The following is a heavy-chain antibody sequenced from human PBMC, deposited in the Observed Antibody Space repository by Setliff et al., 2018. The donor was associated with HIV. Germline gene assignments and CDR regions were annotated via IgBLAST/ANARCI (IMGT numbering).Heavy chain of an antibody. CDR3: TRAQIAAPRPFDY. CDR2: VNHKGVA. V-gene: IGHV4-34*01. D-gene: IGHD2-21*01. Sequence: SETLSLTCAVYGGAFSGYHWTWIRQSPGRGLEWIGEVNHKGVANYSPARMRRATISADTSKNQFSLRLSSVTAADTALYFCTRAQIAAPRPFDYWGQGTLVTVSS. J-gene: IGHJ4*02. CDR1: GGAFSGYH.